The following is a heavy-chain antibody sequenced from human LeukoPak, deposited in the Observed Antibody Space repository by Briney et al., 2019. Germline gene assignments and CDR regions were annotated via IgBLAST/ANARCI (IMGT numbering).Heavy chain of an antibody. Sequence: SETLSLTCTVSGGSISSYYWSWIRQPPGKGLEWIGYIYYSGSTNYNPSLKSRVTISVDTSKNQFSLKLSSVTAADTAVYYCARDGSSGLRNFEIWGQGTMVTVSS. V-gene: IGHV4-59*01. CDR2: IYYSGST. CDR1: GGSISSYY. D-gene: IGHD3-22*01. J-gene: IGHJ3*02. CDR3: ARDGSSGLRNFEI.